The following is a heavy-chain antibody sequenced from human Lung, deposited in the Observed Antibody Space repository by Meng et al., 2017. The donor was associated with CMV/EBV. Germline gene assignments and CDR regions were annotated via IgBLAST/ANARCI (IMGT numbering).Heavy chain of an antibody. D-gene: IGHD3-10*01. CDR1: GFAFNKHA. V-gene: IGHV3-30*19. CDR3: ARPTEGPGSFLIDY. J-gene: IGHJ4*02. Sequence: AYGFAFNKHAMHWVRQAPGKGLEWVSIVWNDESSKYYTNSVKGRFTISRDNSRNTLYLHMNSLRAEDTAVYYCARPTEGPGSFLIDYWGQGTLVTVSS. CDR2: VWNDESSK.